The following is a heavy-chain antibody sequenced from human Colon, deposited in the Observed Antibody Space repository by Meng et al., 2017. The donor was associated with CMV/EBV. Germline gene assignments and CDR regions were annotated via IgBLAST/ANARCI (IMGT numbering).Heavy chain of an antibody. CDR2: IYWYDDN. CDR1: GFSLRTPEVG. CDR3: AHGRGWLTDY. V-gene: IGHV2-5*01. D-gene: IGHD6-19*01. Sequence: TLKESGLNPLKPTQTLTLTFTFSGFSLRTPEVGVHWIRQPQGKALEWLALIYWYDDNQFRPSLKNRITITKDTSKNQVVLTMTNMDPVDTATYYCAHGRGWLTDYWGQGTLVTVSS. J-gene: IGHJ4*02.